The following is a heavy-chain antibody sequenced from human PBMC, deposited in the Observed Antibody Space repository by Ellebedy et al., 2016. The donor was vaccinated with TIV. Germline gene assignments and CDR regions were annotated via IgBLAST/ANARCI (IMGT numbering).Heavy chain of an antibody. J-gene: IGHJ4*02. Sequence: GESLKISCAASGFNFGSNAMSWVRQTPGKGLEWVSGSGSGGGTHYADSVRGRFTISRDISKNTLHLQMNRLRAEDTAVYYCAKDLDYWSAIDDWGQGTLVTVSS. CDR3: AKDLDYWSAIDD. CDR2: SGSGGGT. V-gene: IGHV3-23*01. CDR1: GFNFGSNA. D-gene: IGHD3-3*01.